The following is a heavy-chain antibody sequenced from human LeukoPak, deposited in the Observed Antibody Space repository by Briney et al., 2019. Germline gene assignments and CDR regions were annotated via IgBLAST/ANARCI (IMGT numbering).Heavy chain of an antibody. V-gene: IGHV5-51*01. Sequence: GESLKISCKGSGYSFNSYWIAWVRQMPGKGLEWMGIIYAGDSDTRYSPSFQGQVTISVDKSISTAYLQWSSLKASDTATYYCAGRDGYNENAFDIWGQGTMVTVSS. D-gene: IGHD5-24*01. CDR2: IYAGDSDT. J-gene: IGHJ3*02. CDR3: AGRDGYNENAFDI. CDR1: GYSFNSYW.